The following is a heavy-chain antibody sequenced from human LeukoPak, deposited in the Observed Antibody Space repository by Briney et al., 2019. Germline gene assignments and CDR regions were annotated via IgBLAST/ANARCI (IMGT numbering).Heavy chain of an antibody. CDR2: INQDGSGR. D-gene: IGHD1-1*01. Sequence: GGSLRLSCAASGFTFSSYWMNWVRQAPGKGLEWVANINQDGSGRYYVDSVKGRFTISRDNAKNSLYLQMNSLRADDTAVYYCARTTSSTIDYWGQGTLVTVSS. CDR1: GFTFSSYW. J-gene: IGHJ4*02. CDR3: ARTTSSTIDY. V-gene: IGHV3-7*01.